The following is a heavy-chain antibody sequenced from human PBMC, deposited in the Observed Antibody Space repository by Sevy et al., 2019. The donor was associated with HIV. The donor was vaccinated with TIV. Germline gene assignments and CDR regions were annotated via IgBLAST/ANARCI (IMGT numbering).Heavy chain of an antibody. V-gene: IGHV3-11*06. J-gene: IGHJ4*02. CDR3: ARSRSNYADYYFDY. Sequence: GGSLRLSCAASGFTFSDYYMTWIRQSPGKGLQWISYISSGSSYTNYADSVQGRFTISRDNAKNSLYLEIHTLRPEDTAVYYCARSRSNYADYYFDYWGQGTVVTVSS. CDR2: ISSGSSYT. D-gene: IGHD4-17*01. CDR1: GFTFSDYY.